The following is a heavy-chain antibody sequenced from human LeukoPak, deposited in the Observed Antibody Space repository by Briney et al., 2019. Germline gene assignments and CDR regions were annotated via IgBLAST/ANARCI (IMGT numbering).Heavy chain of an antibody. D-gene: IGHD5-18*01. J-gene: IGHJ6*03. Sequence: SETLSLTCTVSGGSISSHYWSWIRQPPGKGLEWIGYIYYSGSTNYNPSLKSRVTISVDTSKNQFSLKLSSVTAADTAVYYCARELQLWSQGTHHMDVWGKGTTVTVSS. CDR2: IYYSGST. CDR1: GGSISSHY. V-gene: IGHV4-59*11. CDR3: ARELQLWSQGTHHMDV.